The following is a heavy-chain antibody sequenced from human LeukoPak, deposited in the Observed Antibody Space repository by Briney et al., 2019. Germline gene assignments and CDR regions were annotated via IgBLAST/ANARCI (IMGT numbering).Heavy chain of an antibody. D-gene: IGHD3-3*01. CDR2: INHSGST. V-gene: IGHV4-34*01. J-gene: IGHJ4*02. CDR1: GGSFSGYY. Sequence: SETLSLTCAVYGGSFSGYYWSWIRQPPGKGLEWIGEINHSGSTNYNPSLMSRVAMSVDTSKNQFSLNLRSVTAADTAVYYCARGGVTIFGVVINEEYYFDYWGQGTLVTVSS. CDR3: ARGGVTIFGVVINEEYYFDY.